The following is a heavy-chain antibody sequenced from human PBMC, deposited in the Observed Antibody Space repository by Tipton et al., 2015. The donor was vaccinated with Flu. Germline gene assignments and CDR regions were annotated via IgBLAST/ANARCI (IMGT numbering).Heavy chain of an antibody. Sequence: TLSLTCSVSGDSIGSRYFWGWIRQPPGKGLEWIGNVHQTGTTYYNPSLRSRVTIAVDRPKNQLSLRLTSVTAADTAVYYCARRPFSTSWYFWGQGTLVTVSS. CDR3: ARRPFSTSWYF. CDR2: VHQTGTT. V-gene: IGHV4-38-2*01. J-gene: IGHJ4*02. D-gene: IGHD6-13*01. CDR1: GDSIGSRYF.